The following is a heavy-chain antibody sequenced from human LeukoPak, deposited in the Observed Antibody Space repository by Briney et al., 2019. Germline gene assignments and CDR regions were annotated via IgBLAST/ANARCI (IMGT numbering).Heavy chain of an antibody. CDR2: IYYSGST. CDR1: GGSISSYY. D-gene: IGHD3-22*01. V-gene: IGHV4-59*01. Sequence: PSETLSLTCTVSGGSISSYYWSWIRQPPGKGLEWIGYIYYSGSTNYNPSLKSRVTISVDTSKNQFSLKLSSATAADTAVYYCARDYYDSSGYYSDYWGQGTLVTVSS. J-gene: IGHJ4*02. CDR3: ARDYYDSSGYYSDY.